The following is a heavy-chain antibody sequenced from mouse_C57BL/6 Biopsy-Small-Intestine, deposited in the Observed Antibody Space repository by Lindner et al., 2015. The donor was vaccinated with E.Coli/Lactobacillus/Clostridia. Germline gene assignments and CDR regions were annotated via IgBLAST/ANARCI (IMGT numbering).Heavy chain of an antibody. Sequence: VQLQESGPELVKPGASVKMSCKASGYTFTDYNMHWVKQSHGKSLEWVGYINPNNGGTSYNQKFKGKATLTVNKSSSTAYMELRSLTSEDSAVYYCARDGSSYRDWYFDVWGTGTTVTVSS. CDR1: GYTFTDYN. V-gene: IGHV1-22*01. CDR2: INPNNGGT. D-gene: IGHD1-1*01. CDR3: ARDGSSYRDWYFDV. J-gene: IGHJ1*03.